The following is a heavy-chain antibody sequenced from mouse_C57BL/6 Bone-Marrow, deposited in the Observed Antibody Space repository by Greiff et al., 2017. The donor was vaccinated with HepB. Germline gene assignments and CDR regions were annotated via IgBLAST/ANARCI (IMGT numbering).Heavy chain of an antibody. CDR3: ARSYYDYPAWFAY. CDR1: GYAFSSYW. V-gene: IGHV1-80*01. D-gene: IGHD2-4*01. Sequence: VKLQQSGAELVKPGASVKISCKASGYAFSSYWMNWVKQRPGKGLEWIGQIYPGDGDTNYNGKFKGKATLTADKSSSTAYMQLSSLTSEDSAVYFCARSYYDYPAWFAYWGQGTLVTVSA. CDR2: IYPGDGDT. J-gene: IGHJ3*01.